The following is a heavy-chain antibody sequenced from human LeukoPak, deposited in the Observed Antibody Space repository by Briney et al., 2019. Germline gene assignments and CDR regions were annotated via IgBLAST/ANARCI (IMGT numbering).Heavy chain of an antibody. J-gene: IGHJ4*02. D-gene: IGHD5-12*01. CDR2: IYYSVST. Sequence: SETLSLTCTVSGGSISSYYWSWIRQPPGKGLEWIGYIYYSVSTNYNPSLKSRVTISVDTSKNQFSLKLSSVTAADTAMYYCARVSGYDWEGFYDYWGQGSLVTASS. CDR3: ARVSGYDWEGFYDY. CDR1: GGSISSYY. V-gene: IGHV4-59*01.